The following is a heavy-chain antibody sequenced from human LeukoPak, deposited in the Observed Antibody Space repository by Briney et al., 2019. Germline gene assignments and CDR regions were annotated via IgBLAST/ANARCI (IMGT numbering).Heavy chain of an antibody. J-gene: IGHJ5*02. D-gene: IGHD3-22*01. Sequence: GGSPRLSCAASGFTFSSYGMHWVRQAPGKGLEWVAFIRYDGSNKYYADSVKGRFTISRDNSKNTLYLQMNSLRAEDTAVYYCAKDQYDSSGPWGQETLVTVSS. CDR1: GFTFSSYG. CDR2: IRYDGSNK. V-gene: IGHV3-30*02. CDR3: AKDQYDSSGP.